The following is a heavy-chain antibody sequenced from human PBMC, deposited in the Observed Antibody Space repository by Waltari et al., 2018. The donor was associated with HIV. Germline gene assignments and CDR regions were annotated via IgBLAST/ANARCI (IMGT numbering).Heavy chain of an antibody. CDR3: ARVFRGTIQCFDHRLAH. V-gene: IGHV1-2*02. D-gene: IGHD2-2*02. CDR1: GYTFSDYY. Sequence: QVQLVQSGAEVKKRGASVKVACKATGYTFSDYYMHCVRQDPGQGLEWMGWINPKHSGTRYAEKFRGRVTMTRYTSIDTEDMELSRLTSDDTAVYYCARVFRGTIQCFDHRLAHWGQGTLVTVSS. CDR2: INPKHSGT. J-gene: IGHJ5*02.